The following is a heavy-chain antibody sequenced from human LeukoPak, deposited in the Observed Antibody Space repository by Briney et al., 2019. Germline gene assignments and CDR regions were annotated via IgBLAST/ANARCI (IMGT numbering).Heavy chain of an antibody. J-gene: IGHJ6*02. V-gene: IGHV3-23*01. CDR2: ISGSGADT. D-gene: IGHD3-9*01. CDR3: ARGYNYDILTGYYNWYYYYGMDV. CDR1: GFTFNDYA. Sequence: GGSLRLSCATSGFTFNDYAMNWVRQAPGKGLEWVAGISGSGADTYYADSVKGRFTISRDNSKNTLYLQMNSLRAEDTAVYYCARGYNYDILTGYYNWYYYYGMDVWGQGTTVTVSS.